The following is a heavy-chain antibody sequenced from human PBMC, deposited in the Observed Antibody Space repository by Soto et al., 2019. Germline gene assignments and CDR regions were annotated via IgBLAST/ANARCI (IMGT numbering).Heavy chain of an antibody. J-gene: IGHJ3*02. V-gene: IGHV3-53*04. Sequence: EVQLVESGGGLVQPGGSLRLSCAASGFTVGSNYMSWVRQAPGKGLEWVSVIYSGGSTYYADSVKGRFTISRHNSKNTLYLQMNSLRAEDTAVYYCAREGVICSGGSCYSGAFDIWGQGTMVTVSS. CDR1: GFTVGSNY. CDR2: IYSGGST. D-gene: IGHD2-15*01. CDR3: AREGVICSGGSCYSGAFDI.